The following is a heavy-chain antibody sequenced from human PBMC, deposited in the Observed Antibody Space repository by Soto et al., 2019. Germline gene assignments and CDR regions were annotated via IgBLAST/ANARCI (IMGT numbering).Heavy chain of an antibody. CDR2: IYYSGST. Sequence: PSETLSITCIFSVGSVSSGSDYWSWIRQPPGKGLEWIGYIYYSGSTRYNSSLKSRVTISVDTSKNQFSLKLSSVTAADTAVYYCARVRNSNYFDYWGQGTMVTVSS. CDR3: ARVRNSNYFDY. D-gene: IGHD4-4*01. V-gene: IGHV4-61*01. CDR1: VGSVSSGSDY. J-gene: IGHJ4*02.